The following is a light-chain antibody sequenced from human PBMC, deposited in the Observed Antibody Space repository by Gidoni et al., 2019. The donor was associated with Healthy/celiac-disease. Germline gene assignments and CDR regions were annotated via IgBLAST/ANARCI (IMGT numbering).Light chain of an antibody. CDR3: QQSYSTPPLT. Sequence: DIQMTQSPSSLSASVGDRVTITCRASQSISSYLNWYQQKPGKAPKLLIYAASSLQSGVPSRFSSSGSGTDFTLTISSLQHEDFATYYCQQSYSTPPLTFGGGTKVEIK. J-gene: IGKJ4*01. V-gene: IGKV1-39*01. CDR1: QSISSY. CDR2: AAS.